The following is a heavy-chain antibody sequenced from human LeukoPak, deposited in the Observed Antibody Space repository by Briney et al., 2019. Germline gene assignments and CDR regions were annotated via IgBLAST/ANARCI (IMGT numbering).Heavy chain of an antibody. V-gene: IGHV3-72*01. CDR1: GFTFSDHF. Sequence: GGSLRLSCAASGFTFSDHFLDWVRQAPGKGLEWVGRSRNKAKSYTTEYAASVKGRFTISRDDSKNSLYLQMNSLKTEDTAVCYCARVGSVARSDYLDYWGQGTLVTVSS. J-gene: IGHJ4*02. CDR2: SRNKAKSYTT. CDR3: ARVGSVARSDYLDY. D-gene: IGHD5-12*01.